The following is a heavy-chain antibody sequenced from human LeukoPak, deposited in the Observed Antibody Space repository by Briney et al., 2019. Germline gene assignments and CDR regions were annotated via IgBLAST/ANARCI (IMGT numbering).Heavy chain of an antibody. V-gene: IGHV4-38-2*01. D-gene: IGHD2-15*01. CDR3: GRLCNCYYFDD. J-gene: IGHJ4*02. CDR2: IYHSGNT. Sequence: PSETLSLTCAVSGYTISSGYNWGGIRQPPQRGVWRIGSIYHSGNTYYNPSLEDPVTIVVVTSKNQFSVKLGSVTGADTAVYYCGRLCNCYYFDDWGQGTLVTVSS. CDR1: GYTISSGYN.